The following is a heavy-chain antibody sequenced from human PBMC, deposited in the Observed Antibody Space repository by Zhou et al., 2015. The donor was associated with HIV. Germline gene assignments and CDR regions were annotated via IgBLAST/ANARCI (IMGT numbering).Heavy chain of an antibody. CDR3: ARDQSFDH. V-gene: IGHV1-18*01. CDR1: GYSFINYD. CDR2: ITSYSADT. Sequence: QVHLVQSEAEVKKPGASVKISCATFGYSFINYDLNWVRQAPGQGPEWIGRITSYSADTDYALQFVGRVTMTTETYRSTAYLELKDLTTDDTAIYYCARDQSFDHWGQGTLVTVSS. J-gene: IGHJ4*02.